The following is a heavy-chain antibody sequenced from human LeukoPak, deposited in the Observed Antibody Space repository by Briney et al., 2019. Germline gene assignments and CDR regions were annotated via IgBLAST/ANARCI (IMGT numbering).Heavy chain of an antibody. V-gene: IGHV3-48*01. CDR1: GFIFSSYS. Sequence: WGSLRLSCAASGFIFSSYSMNWVRQAPGKGLEWVSYISSSSSTIYYADSVKGRFTISRDNAKNSLYLQMNSLRAEDTAVYYCARVLHKRNYDSSVYYGYWGQGTLVTVSS. CDR2: ISSSSSTI. D-gene: IGHD3-22*01. J-gene: IGHJ4*02. CDR3: ARVLHKRNYDSSVYYGY.